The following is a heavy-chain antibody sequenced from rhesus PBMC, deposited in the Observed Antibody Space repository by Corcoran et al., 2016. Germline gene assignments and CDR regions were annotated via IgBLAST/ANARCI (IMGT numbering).Heavy chain of an antibody. Sequence: QVQLQESGPGLVKPSETLSLTCAVSGGSISRSNWWSWSRQSPGKGLEWIGYFSGGSGSTSYNPSLKSRVTISTDTSKNQFSLKLSSVTAADTAVYYCARRLATVTLSYFDYWGQGVLVTVSS. D-gene: IGHD5-36*02. CDR1: GGSISRSNW. CDR3: ARRLATVTLSYFDY. J-gene: IGHJ4*01. CDR2: FSGGSGST. V-gene: IGHV4-65*01.